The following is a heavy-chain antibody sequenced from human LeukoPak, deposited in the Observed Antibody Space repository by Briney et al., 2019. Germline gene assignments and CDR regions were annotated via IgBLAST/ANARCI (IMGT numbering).Heavy chain of an antibody. V-gene: IGHV3-23*01. CDR2: IGGSGVIT. Sequence: GGSLRLSCEASGFTFSSYAMSWVRQAPGKGLEWVSGIGGSGVITVYADPAKGRFTISRDNSKNTLYLQMNSLRVEDAAVYYCAKRGNSREFADWGQGTLVTVSS. D-gene: IGHD2/OR15-2a*01. CDR1: GFTFSSYA. J-gene: IGHJ4*02. CDR3: AKRGNSREFAD.